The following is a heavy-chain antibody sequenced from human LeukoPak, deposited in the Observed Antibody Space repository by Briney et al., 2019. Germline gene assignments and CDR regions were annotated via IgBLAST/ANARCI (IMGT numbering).Heavy chain of an antibody. Sequence: GGSLRLSCAASGFTFSSYAMSWVRQAPGKGLEWVSASSGSGGSTYYADSVKGRFTISRDNSKNTLYLQMNSLRAEDTAVYYCARSGLSRFDYWGQGTLVTVSS. CDR1: GFTFSSYA. D-gene: IGHD4/OR15-4a*01. CDR3: ARSGLSRFDY. J-gene: IGHJ4*02. CDR2: SSGSGGST. V-gene: IGHV3-23*01.